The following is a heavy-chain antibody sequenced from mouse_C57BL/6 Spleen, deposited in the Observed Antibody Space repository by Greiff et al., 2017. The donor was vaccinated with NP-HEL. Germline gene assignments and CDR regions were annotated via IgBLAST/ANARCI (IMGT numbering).Heavy chain of an antibody. V-gene: IGHV1-76*01. CDR3: ARVGYGSSYDYAMDY. CDR1: GYTFTDYY. CDR2: IYPGSGNT. D-gene: IGHD1-1*01. Sequence: QVQLQQSGAELVRPGASVKLSCKASGYTFTDYYINWVKQRPGQGLEWIARIYPGSGNTYYNEKFKGKATLTAEKSSSTAYMQLSSLTSEDSAVYFCARVGYGSSYDYAMDYWGQGTSVTVSS. J-gene: IGHJ4*01.